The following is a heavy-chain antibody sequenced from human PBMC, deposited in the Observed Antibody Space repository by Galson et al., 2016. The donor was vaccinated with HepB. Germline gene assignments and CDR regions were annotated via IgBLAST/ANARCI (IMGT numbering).Heavy chain of an antibody. J-gene: IGHJ6*02. CDR1: GFTFSDYY. V-gene: IGHV3-11*04. Sequence: SLRLSCAASGFTFSDYYISWVRQAPGKGLQWISYSTTSGSSIFCTDSVKGRFTISRDNAKNSLFLQMNSLRAEDTAVYYCAGSRARTPSSYVYPGMDAWGQGTAV. CDR2: STTSGSSI. CDR3: AGSRARTPSSYVYPGMDA. D-gene: IGHD5/OR15-5a*01.